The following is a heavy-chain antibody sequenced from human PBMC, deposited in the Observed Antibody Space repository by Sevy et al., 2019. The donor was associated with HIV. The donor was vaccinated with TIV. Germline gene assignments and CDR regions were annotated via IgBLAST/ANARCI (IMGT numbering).Heavy chain of an antibody. CDR3: TTDSVTYCSSTSCADYYYYYMDV. CDR1: GFTFSNAW. D-gene: IGHD2-2*01. V-gene: IGHV3-15*01. J-gene: IGHJ6*03. CDR2: IKSKTDGGTT. Sequence: GGSLRLSCAASGFTFSNAWMSWVRQAPGKGLEWVGRIKSKTDGGTTDYAAPVKGRFTISRDDSKNTLYLQMNSLKTEDTAVYYCTTDSVTYCSSTSCADYYYYYMDVWGKGTTVTVSS.